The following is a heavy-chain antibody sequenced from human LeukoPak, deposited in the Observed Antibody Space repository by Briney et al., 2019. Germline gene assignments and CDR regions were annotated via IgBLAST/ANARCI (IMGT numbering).Heavy chain of an antibody. J-gene: IGHJ3*02. V-gene: IGHV4-59*04. CDR1: GGSISSYY. Sequence: PSETLSLTCTVSGGSISSYYWSWLRQPPGKGLEWIGEMNHRGSTNDNPSRKSRVIISVGASGYHFFLKLRSVTAADTAVYYCAGYYDSSGYRELAFDIRGQGTMVTVSS. CDR3: AGYYDSSGYRELAFDI. CDR2: MNHRGST. D-gene: IGHD3-22*01.